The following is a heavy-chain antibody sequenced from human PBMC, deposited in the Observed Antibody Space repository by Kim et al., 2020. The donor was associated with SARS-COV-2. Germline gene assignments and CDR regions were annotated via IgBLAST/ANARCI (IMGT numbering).Heavy chain of an antibody. V-gene: IGHV3-15*01. CDR2: IKSKTDGGTT. Sequence: GGSLRLSCAASGFTFSNAWMSWVRQAQGKGLEWVGRIKSKTDGGTTDYAAPVKGRFTISRDDSKNTLYLQMNSLKTEDTAVYYCTYYDSSSNWYFDLWGRGTLVTVSS. CDR3: TYYDSSSNWYFDL. J-gene: IGHJ2*01. CDR1: GFTFSNAW. D-gene: IGHD3-22*01.